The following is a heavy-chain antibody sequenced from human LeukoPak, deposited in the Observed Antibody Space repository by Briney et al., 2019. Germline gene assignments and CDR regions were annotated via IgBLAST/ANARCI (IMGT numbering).Heavy chain of an antibody. D-gene: IGHD5-12*01. CDR3: ARYRSPNTGWFDY. V-gene: IGHV3-23*01. Sequence: GGSLRLSCTASGFTFSAYARMWVRQAPGKGPEWVSAIRGGGGSAFYADSVKGRFTISRDNSKYTLFLQMNSLRAEDTAVYFCARYRSPNTGWFDYWGQGTLVTVSS. CDR2: IRGGGGSA. CDR1: GFTFSAYA. J-gene: IGHJ4*02.